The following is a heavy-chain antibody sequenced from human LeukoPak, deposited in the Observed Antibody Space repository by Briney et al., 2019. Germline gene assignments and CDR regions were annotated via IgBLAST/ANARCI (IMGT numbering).Heavy chain of an antibody. J-gene: IGHJ5*02. CDR1: GGSFSAYY. CDR2: INHSGSS. V-gene: IGHV4-34*01. CDR3: APRGDIEHSYVYGKWFDP. D-gene: IGHD5-18*01. Sequence: PSETLSLTCAVYGGSFSAYYWTWIRQPPGKGLEWIGEINHSGSSNYNSSLRSRVTISVDTSYKQSSLRLSSVTAADTAVYYCAPRGDIEHSYVYGKWFDPWGQGTRVTVSS.